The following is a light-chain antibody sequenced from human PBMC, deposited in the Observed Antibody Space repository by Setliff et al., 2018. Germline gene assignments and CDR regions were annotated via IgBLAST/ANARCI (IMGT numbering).Light chain of an antibody. J-gene: IGLJ2*01. CDR2: EVT. CDR3: TSYAGNNNLI. CDR1: SSDVGAYKY. Sequence: QSALTQPPSASGSPGQPVTISCTGTSSDVGAYKYVSWYQQHPGKAPKLLIFEVTTRPSGVPDRFSGSKSGNTASLTVSGLQAEDEADYYCTSYAGNNNLIFGGGTKVTVL. V-gene: IGLV2-8*01.